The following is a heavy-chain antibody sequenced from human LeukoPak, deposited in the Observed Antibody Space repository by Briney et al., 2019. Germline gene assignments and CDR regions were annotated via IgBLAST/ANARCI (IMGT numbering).Heavy chain of an antibody. J-gene: IGHJ4*02. CDR1: GFPFSRYA. Sequence: TGGSLRLSCAASGFPFSRYAMHWVRQSPSKGLEWVAVISYDGSHKSYGDSVKGRSTISRDNSKNTVYLQVNSLRAEDTAVYYCAALDYHESGDYGARLFDDWGQRTLVTVSS. CDR2: ISYDGSHK. D-gene: IGHD3-22*01. CDR3: AALDYHESGDYGARLFDD. V-gene: IGHV3-30*04.